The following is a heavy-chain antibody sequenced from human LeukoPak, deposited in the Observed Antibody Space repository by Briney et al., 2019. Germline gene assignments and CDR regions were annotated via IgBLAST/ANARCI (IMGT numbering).Heavy chain of an antibody. J-gene: IGHJ4*02. CDR1: GFTFSSYS. CDR3: ARRAVAGVLDY. CDR2: ISSSSSTI. Sequence: GGSLRLSCAASGFTFSSYSMNWVRQAPGKGLEWVSSISSSSSTIYYADSVKGRFTISRDNAKNSLYLQMNSLRAEDTAVYYCARRAVAGVLDYWGQGTLVTVSS. D-gene: IGHD6-19*01. V-gene: IGHV3-48*01.